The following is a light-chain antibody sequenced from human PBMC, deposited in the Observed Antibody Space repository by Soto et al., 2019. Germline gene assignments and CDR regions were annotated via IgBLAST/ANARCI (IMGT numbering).Light chain of an antibody. CDR3: HPYGISPPVT. Sequence: LKQSVAALSLSKGERATLSCRASPSVTNCLAWYQQNPGQAPKVLIYRASSRATGIPDRFSGSGSVTDFTLTISRLEPEDFAMHYCHPYGISPPVTSGQRRLLAI. CDR2: RAS. J-gene: IGKJ5*01. V-gene: IGKV3-20*01. CDR1: PSVTNC.